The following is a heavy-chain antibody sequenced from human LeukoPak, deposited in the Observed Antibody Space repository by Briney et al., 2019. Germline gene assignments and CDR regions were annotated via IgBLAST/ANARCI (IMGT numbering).Heavy chain of an antibody. J-gene: IGHJ3*02. D-gene: IGHD6-13*01. V-gene: IGHV1-69*13. CDR2: IIPIFGTA. Sequence: ASVKVSCKASGGTFSSYAISWVRQAPGQGLEWMGGIIPIFGTANYAQKFQGRVTITADEFTSTAYMELSSLRSEDTAVYYCATGTSSSWYGDAFDIWGQGTMVTVSS. CDR1: GGTFSSYA. CDR3: ATGTSSSWYGDAFDI.